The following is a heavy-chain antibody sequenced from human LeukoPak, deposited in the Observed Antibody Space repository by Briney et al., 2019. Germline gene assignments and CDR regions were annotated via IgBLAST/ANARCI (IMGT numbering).Heavy chain of an antibody. V-gene: IGHV4-34*01. D-gene: IGHD4-17*01. CDR1: GGSFSGYY. Sequence: SETLSLTCAVYGGSFSGYYWSWIRQPPGKGLEWIGEINHSGSTNYNPSLKSRVTISVDTSKNQFSLKLSSVTAADTAVYYCAREPSTVSAYIWGQGTLVTVSS. CDR3: AREPSTVSAYI. J-gene: IGHJ4*02. CDR2: INHSGST.